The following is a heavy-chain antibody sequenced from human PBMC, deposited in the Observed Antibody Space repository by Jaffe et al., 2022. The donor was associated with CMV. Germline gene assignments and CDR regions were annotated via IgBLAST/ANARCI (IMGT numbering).Heavy chain of an antibody. V-gene: IGHV3-64*01. D-gene: IGHD6-13*01. CDR3: ARGRYSSSWSLFDY. J-gene: IGHJ4*02. CDR2: ISSNGGSK. Sequence: EVQLVESGGGLVQPGGSLRLSCAASGFTFSSYAMHWVRQAPGKGLEYVSAISSNGGSKYYANSVKGRFTISRDNSKNTVSLQMGSLRAEDMAVYYCARGRYSSSWSLFDYWGQGTLVTVSS. CDR1: GFTFSSYA.